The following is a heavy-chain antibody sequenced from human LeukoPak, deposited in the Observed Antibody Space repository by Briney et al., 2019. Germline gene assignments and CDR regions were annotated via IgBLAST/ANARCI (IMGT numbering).Heavy chain of an antibody. Sequence: GGSLRLSCAASGFTFSDYYMSWIRQAPGKGLEWVSHISGTSSYTTYADSVKGRFTISRDNAKNSLYLQMNSLRGEDTAVYYCGYTNSFYHWGQGTLVVVSS. CDR2: ISGTSSYT. V-gene: IGHV3-11*06. J-gene: IGHJ4*02. CDR3: GYTNSFYH. D-gene: IGHD3-16*02. CDR1: GFTFSDYY.